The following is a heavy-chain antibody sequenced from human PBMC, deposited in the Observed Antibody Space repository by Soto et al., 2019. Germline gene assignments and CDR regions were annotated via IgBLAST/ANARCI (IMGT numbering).Heavy chain of an antibody. V-gene: IGHV2-70*01. J-gene: IGHJ6*02. CDR1: GFSLSTSGMC. Sequence: EPVTPTQSLTLTCTSSGFSLSTSGMCVSWIRQPPGKALEWLALIDWDDDKYYSTSLKTRLTISKDTSKNQVVLTMTNMDPVDTATYYCARMGRGYCSGGSCPSYYYYGMDVWGQGTTVTVSS. CDR2: IDWDDDK. CDR3: ARMGRGYCSGGSCPSYYYYGMDV. D-gene: IGHD2-15*01.